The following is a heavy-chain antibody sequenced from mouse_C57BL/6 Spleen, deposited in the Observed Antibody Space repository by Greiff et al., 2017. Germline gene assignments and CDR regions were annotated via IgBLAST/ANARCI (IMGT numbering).Heavy chain of an antibody. V-gene: IGHV1-4*01. Sequence: QVQLQQSGAELARPGASVKMSCKASGYTFTSYTMHWVKQRPGQGLEGIGYINPSSGYTKYNQKFKDKATLTADKSSSTAYMQLSSLTSEDSAVYYCARYYGSSAWFAYWGQGTLGTVSA. J-gene: IGHJ3*01. CDR3: ARYYGSSAWFAY. D-gene: IGHD1-1*01. CDR2: INPSSGYT. CDR1: GYTFTSYT.